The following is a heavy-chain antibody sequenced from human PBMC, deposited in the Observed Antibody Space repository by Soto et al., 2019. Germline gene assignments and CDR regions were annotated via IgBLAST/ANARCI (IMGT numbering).Heavy chain of an antibody. CDR3: AGQPNDQEDYYKVMEV. D-gene: IGHD2-8*01. V-gene: IGHV1-69*06. CDR1: GGAISRYG. Sequence: QVQLVQSGAEVKKPGSSVKVSCTASGGAISRYGMSWVRQAPGQGLEWMGGIIPIYGSPNYAQRFKCRVTVSADISTNTVYMTLSSLKSEDTAVFYCAGQPNDQEDYYKVMEVWGQGTPVTVSS. CDR2: IIPIYGSP. J-gene: IGHJ6*02.